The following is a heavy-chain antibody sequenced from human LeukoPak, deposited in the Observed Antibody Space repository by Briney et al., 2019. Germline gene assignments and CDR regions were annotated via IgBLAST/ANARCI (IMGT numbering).Heavy chain of an antibody. V-gene: IGHV3-74*01. Sequence: GGSLRLSCAASGSTFSSYWMHWVRQAPGKGLVWVSRINSDGSSTSYADSVKGRFTISRDNAKNTLYLQMNSLRAEDTAVYYCAREGVSGSYYGPYFDYWGQGTLVTVSS. CDR1: GSTFSSYW. D-gene: IGHD1-26*01. CDR2: INSDGSST. CDR3: AREGVSGSYYGPYFDY. J-gene: IGHJ4*02.